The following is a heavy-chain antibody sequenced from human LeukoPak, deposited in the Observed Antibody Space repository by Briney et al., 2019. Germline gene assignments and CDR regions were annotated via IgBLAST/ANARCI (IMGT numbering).Heavy chain of an antibody. V-gene: IGHV4-31*03. Sequence: PSETLSLTCTVSGGSSSSGGYYWSWIRQHPGKGLEWIGYIYYSGSPYYNPSLKSRVTISVDTPKKQFSLKLSSVTAADTAVYYCARGSNSAAAPFDYWGQGTLVTVSS. J-gene: IGHJ4*02. CDR3: ARGSNSAAAPFDY. D-gene: IGHD6-13*01. CDR2: IYYSGSP. CDR1: GGSSSSGGYY.